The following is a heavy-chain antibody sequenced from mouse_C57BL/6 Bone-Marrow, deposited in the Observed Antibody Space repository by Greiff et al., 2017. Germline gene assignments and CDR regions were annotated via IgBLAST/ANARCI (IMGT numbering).Heavy chain of an antibody. CDR1: GFTFSSYD. V-gene: IGHV5-6*02. CDR2: ISSGGSYT. J-gene: IGHJ4*01. Sequence: EVKLVESGGDLVKPGGSLKLSCAASGFTFSSYDMSWVRQTPDKRLEWVATISSGGSYTYYPDSVKGRFTISRDNAKNTLYLQMSSLKSEDTAMYYCARSYYGSSYGYYAMDYWGQGTSVTVSS. D-gene: IGHD1-1*01. CDR3: ARSYYGSSYGYYAMDY.